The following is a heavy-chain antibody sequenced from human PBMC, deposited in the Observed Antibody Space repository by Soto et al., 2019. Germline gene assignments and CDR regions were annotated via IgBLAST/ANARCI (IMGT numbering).Heavy chain of an antibody. CDR1: GGSISSGGYA. CDR2: IYQSGST. D-gene: IGHD2-21*02. Sequence: QLQLQESGSGLVKPSQTLSLTCAVSGGSISSGGYAWAWIRQPPGKGLEWVGYIYQSGSTYCNPSLKSRVTIAADRSKNQFSLNLASVTAADTAVYYCARSYSGGDAYFDYWGQGTVVTVSS. V-gene: IGHV4-30-2*01. CDR3: ARSYSGGDAYFDY. J-gene: IGHJ4*02.